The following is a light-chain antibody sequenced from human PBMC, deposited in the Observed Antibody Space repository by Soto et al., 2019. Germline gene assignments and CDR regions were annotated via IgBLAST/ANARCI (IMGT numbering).Light chain of an antibody. CDR2: HAD. CDR1: QSVHNY. CDR3: QQYDSFWT. Sequence: EIVLTQSPATLSLSPGERATLSCRASQSVHNYLAWYQQKPGQAPRLLIYHADKRATGVPARFSGGGSGTDFTLTVSSLQPEDFATYYCQQYDSFWTFGQGTKVDIK. J-gene: IGKJ1*01. V-gene: IGKV3-11*01.